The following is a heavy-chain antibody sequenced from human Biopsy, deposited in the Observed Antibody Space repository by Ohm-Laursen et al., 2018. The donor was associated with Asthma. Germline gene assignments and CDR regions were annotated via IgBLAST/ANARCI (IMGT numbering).Heavy chain of an antibody. V-gene: IGHV3-11*01. CDR1: GFTFGDYW. CDR2: INGKSNSI. D-gene: IGHD6-19*01. J-gene: IGHJ4*02. Sequence: SLRLSCSASGFTFGDYWMSWIRQAPGKGLEWISYINGKSNSIEYADSVKGRFTISRDNAKNSLYLQMNSLRAEDTAVYYCARDSYSSGLYDDFESWGQGTLVTVSS. CDR3: ARDSYSSGLYDDFES.